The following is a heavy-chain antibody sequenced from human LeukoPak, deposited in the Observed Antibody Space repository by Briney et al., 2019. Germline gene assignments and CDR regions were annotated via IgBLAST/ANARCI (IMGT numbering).Heavy chain of an antibody. J-gene: IGHJ3*02. D-gene: IGHD5-12*01. V-gene: IGHV4-59*01. CDR3: ARSGRDVGFAFDI. CDR1: GGSISSYY. CDR2: IYYSGST. Sequence: PSETLSLNCTVSGGSISSYYWSWLRQPPGKGLEWIGNIYYSGSTNYNPFLKSGVTISVHTSKNQFSLNLSSVTAADTAVYYCARSGRDVGFAFDIWGQGTLFTISS.